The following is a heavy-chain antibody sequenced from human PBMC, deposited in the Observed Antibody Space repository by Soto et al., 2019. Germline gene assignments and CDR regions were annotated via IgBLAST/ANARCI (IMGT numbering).Heavy chain of an antibody. CDR3: ARAYSGSYCWFDP. J-gene: IGHJ5*02. Sequence: QVQLQESGPGLVKPSETLSLTCTVSGGSISHYYWSWIRQPPGKGLEWIGYIYYSGSTNYNPSLKRRVTISVDMSKNQFSLRVSSVTDADTAVYYCARAYSGSYCWFDPWGQGTLVTVSS. CDR2: IYYSGST. D-gene: IGHD1-26*01. CDR1: GGSISHYY. V-gene: IGHV4-59*01.